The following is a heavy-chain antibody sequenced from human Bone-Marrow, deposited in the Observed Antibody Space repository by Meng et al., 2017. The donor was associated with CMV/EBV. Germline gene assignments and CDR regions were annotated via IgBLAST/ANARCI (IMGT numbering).Heavy chain of an antibody. Sequence: SETLSLTCNVSGDSIRSRDYYWSWIRQSPGKGLEWIGYIHYSGSTYYNPSLKSRVTISVDTSKNQFSLKLSSVTAADTAVYYCARVGASGVYWGQGTLVTVSS. CDR1: GDSIRSRDYY. J-gene: IGHJ4*02. CDR2: IHYSGST. V-gene: IGHV4-30-4*08. CDR3: ARVGASGVY. D-gene: IGHD1-26*01.